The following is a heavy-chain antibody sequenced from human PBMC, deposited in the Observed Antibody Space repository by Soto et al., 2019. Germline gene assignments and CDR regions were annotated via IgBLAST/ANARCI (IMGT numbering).Heavy chain of an antibody. V-gene: IGHV3-7*01. CDR3: ARAVGYYGSVLAQVDV. D-gene: IGHD3-10*01. CDR2: IKQDGSEK. CDR1: GFTFSSYW. J-gene: IGHJ6*02. Sequence: EVQLVESGGGLVQPGGSLRLSCAASGFTFSSYWMSWVRQAPGKGLEWVANIKQDGSEKYYVDSVKGRFTISRDNAKNSLYLQMNSLRAEDTAVYYCARAVGYYGSVLAQVDVWGQGTTVTVSS.